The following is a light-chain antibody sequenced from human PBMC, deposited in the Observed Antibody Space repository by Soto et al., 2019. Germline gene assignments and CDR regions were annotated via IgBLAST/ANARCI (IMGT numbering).Light chain of an antibody. CDR2: TAS. CDR1: QSISNY. V-gene: IGKV1-39*01. Sequence: DIQMTQSPSSLSASVGDRVTITWRASQSISNYLNWYQQKPGKAPKLLIYTASSLQSGVPSRFSGGGSGTDFTLTISSLQPEDFATYYCQQSYNTPRTFGQGTKVDI. CDR3: QQSYNTPRT. J-gene: IGKJ1*01.